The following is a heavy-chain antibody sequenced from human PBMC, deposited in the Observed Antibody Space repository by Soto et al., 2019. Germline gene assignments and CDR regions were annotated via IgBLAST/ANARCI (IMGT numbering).Heavy chain of an antibody. D-gene: IGHD6-19*01. CDR2: IKQDGSEK. J-gene: IGHJ4*02. CDR1: GFTFSSYW. CDR3: ARDTVGYSSGWYSL. V-gene: IGHV3-7*01. Sequence: PWGSLRLSCAASGFTFSSYWMSWVRQAPGKGLEWVANIKQDGSEKYYVDSVKGRFTISRDNAKNSLYLQMNSLRAEDTAVYYCARDTVGYSSGWYSLWGQGTLVTVSS.